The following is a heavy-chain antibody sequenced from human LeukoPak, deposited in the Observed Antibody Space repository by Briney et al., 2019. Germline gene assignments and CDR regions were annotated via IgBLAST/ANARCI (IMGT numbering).Heavy chain of an antibody. D-gene: IGHD3-9*01. CDR2: IYTSGST. V-gene: IGHV4-61*02. CDR3: ASEGYYILTGFDY. CDR1: GGSISSGSYY. J-gene: IGHJ4*02. Sequence: SETLSLTCTVSGGSISSGSYYWSWIRQPAGKGLEWIGRIYTSGSTNYNPSLKSRVTISVDTSKNQFSLKLSSVTAADTAVYYCASEGYYILTGFDYWGQGTLVTVSS.